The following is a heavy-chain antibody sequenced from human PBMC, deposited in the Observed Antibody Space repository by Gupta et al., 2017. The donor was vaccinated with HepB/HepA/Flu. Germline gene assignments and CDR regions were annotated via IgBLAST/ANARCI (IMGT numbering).Heavy chain of an antibody. V-gene: IGHV3-30*04. CDR3: GSQWAARLYVFDL. CDR1: AFTFSSFA. D-gene: IGHD6-13*01. Sequence: QVQVVESGGGVVQPGGSLRLSCTASAFTFSSFAMHWVRQAPGKGLEWVSSISYDGNDKFYSDSVKGRFTISRDNSKNTLYLQMNSLTVEDMAIYYCGSQWAARLYVFDLWGQGTVVTVSS. CDR2: ISYDGNDK. J-gene: IGHJ3*01.